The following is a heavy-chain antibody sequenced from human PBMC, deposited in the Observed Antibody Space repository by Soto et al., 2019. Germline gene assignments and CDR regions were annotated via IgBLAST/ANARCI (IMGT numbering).Heavy chain of an antibody. V-gene: IGHV3-23*01. Sequence: EVQLLESGGGLVQPGGSLRLSCVVSGVTFSNYGMSWVRRAPGRGLEWVSDIGGSGGGTNYADSVKGRFAISRDTSKNTRYLQMSSLRAEDTAVYYCAKGHTSGSSYFDSWGQGTLVTVSS. CDR3: AKGHTSGSSYFDS. CDR2: IGGSGGGT. D-gene: IGHD3-22*01. J-gene: IGHJ4*02. CDR1: GVTFSNYG.